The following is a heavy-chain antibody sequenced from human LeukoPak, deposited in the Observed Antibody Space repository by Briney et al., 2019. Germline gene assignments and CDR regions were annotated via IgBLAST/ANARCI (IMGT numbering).Heavy chain of an antibody. J-gene: IGHJ4*02. CDR1: GVSISSSSYY. V-gene: IGHV4-39*01. CDR3: ARNTQYRTAPHFDY. D-gene: IGHD2-2*01. CDR2: IYYSEST. Sequence: SETLSLTCTVSGVSISSSSYYWGWIRPPPGKGLEWIGSIYYSESTYYNPSLKSRVTISVHTSNNQSSLKLSPVTAADTAVYYCARNTQYRTAPHFDYWGQGTLVTVSS.